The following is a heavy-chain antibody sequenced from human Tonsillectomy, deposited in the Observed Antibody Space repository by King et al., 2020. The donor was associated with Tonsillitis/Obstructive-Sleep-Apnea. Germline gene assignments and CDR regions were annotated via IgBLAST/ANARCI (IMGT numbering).Heavy chain of an antibody. CDR3: AKDNVDTAMVPFDY. CDR1: GFTFSSYG. J-gene: IGHJ4*02. Sequence: QLVQSGGGVVQPGRSLRLSCAASGFTFSSYGMHWVRQAPGKGLEWVAVISYDGSNKYYADSVKGRFTISRDNSKNTLYLQMNSLRAEDTAVYYCAKDNVDTAMVPFDYWGRETLVTVSS. V-gene: IGHV3-30*18. D-gene: IGHD5-18*01. CDR2: ISYDGSNK.